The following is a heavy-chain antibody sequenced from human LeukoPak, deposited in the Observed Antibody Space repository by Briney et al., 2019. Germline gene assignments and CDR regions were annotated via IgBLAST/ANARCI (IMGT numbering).Heavy chain of an antibody. Sequence: SETLSLTCTGSGDSISSYYWNWIRQPAGKGLEWIGRIYITEGTNYNPSLKSRVTMSVDTSKNQFSLKVNSVTAADTAVYYCARSRVRGALADFWGQGTLVTVSS. J-gene: IGHJ4*02. CDR1: GDSISSYY. CDR2: IYITEGT. V-gene: IGHV4-4*07. CDR3: ARSRVRGALADF. D-gene: IGHD3-10*01.